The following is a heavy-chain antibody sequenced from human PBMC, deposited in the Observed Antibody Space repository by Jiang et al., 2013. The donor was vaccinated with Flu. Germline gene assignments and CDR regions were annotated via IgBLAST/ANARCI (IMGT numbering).Heavy chain of an antibody. D-gene: IGHD6-13*01. CDR3: AKHPDFFYSSSWYDTWGYYGMDV. Sequence: VQLVESGGGLVQPGGSLRLSCAASGFTFSSYAMSWVRQAPGKGLEWVSAISGSGGSTYYADSVKGRFTISRDNSKNTLYLQMNSLRAEDTAVYYCAKHPDFFYSSSWYDTWGYYGMDVWGQGTTVTVSS. J-gene: IGHJ6*02. V-gene: IGHV3-23*04. CDR2: ISGSGGST. CDR1: GFTFSSYA.